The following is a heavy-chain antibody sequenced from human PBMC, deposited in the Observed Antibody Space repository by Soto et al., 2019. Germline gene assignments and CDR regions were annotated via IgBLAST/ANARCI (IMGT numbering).Heavy chain of an antibody. Sequence: PGGSLRLSCAASGFTFSSYAMSWVRQAPGKGLEWVSAISGSGGSTYYADSVKGRFTISRDNSKNTLYLQMNSLRAEDTAVYYCAKDQPALYSSGPGWFDPWGQGTQVTVSS. D-gene: IGHD6-19*01. CDR3: AKDQPALYSSGPGWFDP. V-gene: IGHV3-23*01. CDR2: ISGSGGST. J-gene: IGHJ5*02. CDR1: GFTFSSYA.